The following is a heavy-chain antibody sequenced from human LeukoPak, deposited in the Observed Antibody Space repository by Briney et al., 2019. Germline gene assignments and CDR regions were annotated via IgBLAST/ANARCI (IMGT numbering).Heavy chain of an antibody. V-gene: IGHV1-69*13. J-gene: IGHJ4*02. CDR1: GGTFSSYA. CDR3: ARGGYYDSSGYYYAYYFDY. D-gene: IGHD3-22*01. Sequence: SVKVSCKASGGTFSSYAISWVRQAAGQGLKWMGRIIPIFGTANYAQKFQGRVTITADESTSTAYMELSSLRSEDTAVYYCARGGYYDSSGYYYAYYFDYWGQGTLVTVSS. CDR2: IIPIFGTA.